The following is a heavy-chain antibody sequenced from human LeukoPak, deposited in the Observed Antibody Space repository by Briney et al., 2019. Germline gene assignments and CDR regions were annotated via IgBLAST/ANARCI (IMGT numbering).Heavy chain of an antibody. V-gene: IGHV3-7*01. D-gene: IGHD1-26*01. Sequence: PGGSLRLSCAASGFTFSSYWMSWVRQAPGKGLEWVANIKQDGSEKYYVDSVKGRFTISRDNAKNSLYLQMNSLRAEDTAVYYCARAKPYSGSYSLEIDYWGQGTLVTVSS. CDR1: GFTFSSYW. J-gene: IGHJ4*02. CDR2: IKQDGSEK. CDR3: ARAKPYSGSYSLEIDY.